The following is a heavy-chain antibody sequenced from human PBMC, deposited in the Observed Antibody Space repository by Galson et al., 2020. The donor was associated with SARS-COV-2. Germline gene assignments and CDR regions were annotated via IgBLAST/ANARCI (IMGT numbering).Heavy chain of an antibody. CDR3: ARHDRKTFYDYIWGSYPGGMDV. CDR1: GYSISSGYY. J-gene: IGHJ6*02. Sequence: SETLSLTCAVSGYSISSGYYWGWIRQPPGKGLEWIGSIYHSGSTYYNPSLKSRVTISVDTSKNQFSLKLSSVTAADTAVYYCARHDRKTFYDYIWGSYPGGMDVWGQGTTVTVSS. V-gene: IGHV4-38-2*01. D-gene: IGHD3-16*02. CDR2: IYHSGST.